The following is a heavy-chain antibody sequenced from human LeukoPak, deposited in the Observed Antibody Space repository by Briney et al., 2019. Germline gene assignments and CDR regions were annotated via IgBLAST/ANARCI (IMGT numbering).Heavy chain of an antibody. Sequence: GGSLRLSCAASGFTFTSYTMNWVRQAPGRGLEWISYIMRTADVTSYADSVEGRLTISRDDAKNSLYLQMNSLRAEDTAVYYCVRDWTYAFDLWGQGTMVTVSS. D-gene: IGHD3/OR15-3a*01. CDR2: IMRTADVT. V-gene: IGHV3-48*01. CDR1: GFTFTSYT. CDR3: VRDWTYAFDL. J-gene: IGHJ3*01.